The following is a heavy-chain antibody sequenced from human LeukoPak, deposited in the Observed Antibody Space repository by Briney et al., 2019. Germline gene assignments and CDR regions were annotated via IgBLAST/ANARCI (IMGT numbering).Heavy chain of an antibody. J-gene: IGHJ5*02. CDR2: IFPTDSIT. Sequence: PGESLKISCQTSGYDFSTKWIGWVRQMPGKGLEWMGIIFPTDSITRYSPSFQGHVSISVDTSINTAYLQWASLRPSDTAMYFCARRAPDYADYWFDPWGQGTLVTLSS. V-gene: IGHV5-51*01. CDR3: ARRAPDYADYWFDP. CDR1: GYDFSTKW. D-gene: IGHD4-17*01.